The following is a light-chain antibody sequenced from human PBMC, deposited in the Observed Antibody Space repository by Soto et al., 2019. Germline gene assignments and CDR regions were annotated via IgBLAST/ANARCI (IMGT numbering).Light chain of an antibody. J-gene: IGLJ2*01. V-gene: IGLV1-51*01. CDR3: VTWDGSLNAVV. CDR2: DNT. Sequence: QSVLTQPPSVSAAPGQIVTISCSGSNSNIGKNYVSWYQQLPGTAPKLLIYDNTKRPSGIPERFSGSKSVTSATLGITGLKTGDDADYDCVTWDGSLNAVVFGGVTKLTVL. CDR1: NSNIGKNY.